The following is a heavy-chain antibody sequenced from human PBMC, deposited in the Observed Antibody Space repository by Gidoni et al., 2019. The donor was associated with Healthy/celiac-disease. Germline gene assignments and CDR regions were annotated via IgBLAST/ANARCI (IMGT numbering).Heavy chain of an antibody. CDR1: GYSISSGYY. CDR2: IYHSGST. CDR3: AREGYCSGGSCYSPRYYYYGMDV. D-gene: IGHD2-15*01. J-gene: IGHJ6*02. Sequence: QVQLQESGPGLVKPSETLSLTCAVSGYSISSGYYWGWIPQPPGKGLEWIGSIYHSGSTYYNPSLKSRVTISVDTSKNQFSLKLSSVTAADTAVYYCAREGYCSGGSCYSPRYYYYGMDVWGQGTTVTVSS. V-gene: IGHV4-38-2*01.